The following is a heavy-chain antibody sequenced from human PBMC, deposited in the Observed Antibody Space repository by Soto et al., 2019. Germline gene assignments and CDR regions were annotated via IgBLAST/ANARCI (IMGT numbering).Heavy chain of an antibody. J-gene: IGHJ5*02. CDR2: IFFSGFT. V-gene: IGHV4-59*01. D-gene: IGHD6-19*01. CDR1: GGSITNYY. CDR3: ARDASGLNWFDP. Sequence: QVQLQESGPGLVKPSESLSLTCTVSGGSITNYYWNWIRQSPGKGLEWIGNIFFSGFTKYNPSLESRGPLSIDTSKNQFSLKMKSVTAADTAVYFCARDASGLNWFDPWGQGTLVIVSS.